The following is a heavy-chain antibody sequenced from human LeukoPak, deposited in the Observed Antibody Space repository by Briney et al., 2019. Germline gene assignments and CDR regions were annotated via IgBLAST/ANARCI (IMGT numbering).Heavy chain of an antibody. CDR2: LSFDGNDK. Sequence: GGSLRLSCAASAFTFRRYGMHWVRQAPGKGLEWVAVLSFDGNDKYYADSVKGRFTISRDNSKNTLFLQMNSLRAEDTAMYYCAKDASLVSSDYYFDYWGQGTQVTVSS. D-gene: IGHD6-19*01. CDR1: AFTFRRYG. J-gene: IGHJ4*02. V-gene: IGHV3-30*18. CDR3: AKDASLVSSDYYFDY.